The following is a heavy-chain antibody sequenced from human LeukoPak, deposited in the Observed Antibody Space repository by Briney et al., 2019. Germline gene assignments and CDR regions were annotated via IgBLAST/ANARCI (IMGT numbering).Heavy chain of an antibody. J-gene: IGHJ4*02. D-gene: IGHD3-22*01. CDR3: AREYYYDSSGYSNFDY. CDR2: IYTSGST. CDR1: GGSISSYY. Sequence: SETLSLTCTVSGGSISSYYWSWIRQPAGKGLEWIGRIYTSGSTNYNPSLKSRVTMSVDTSKNQFSLKLSSVTAADTAVYYCAREYYYDSSGYSNFDYWGQGTLVTVSS. V-gene: IGHV4-4*07.